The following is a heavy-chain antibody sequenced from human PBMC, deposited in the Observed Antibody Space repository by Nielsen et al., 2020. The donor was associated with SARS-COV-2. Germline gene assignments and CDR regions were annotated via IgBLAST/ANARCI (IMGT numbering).Heavy chain of an antibody. CDR1: GYTFNNNG. V-gene: IGHV1-18*04. CDR3: ARRSGTTGTTLGY. Sequence: ASVKVSCKASGYTFNNNGFSWVRQAPGQGLEWVGWVSAYNANTNYAQKLQGRVTMTTDTSTSTAYMELRSLRSQDTAVYYCARRSGTTGTTLGYWGRGTLVTVSS. D-gene: IGHD1-1*01. CDR2: VSAYNANT. J-gene: IGHJ4*02.